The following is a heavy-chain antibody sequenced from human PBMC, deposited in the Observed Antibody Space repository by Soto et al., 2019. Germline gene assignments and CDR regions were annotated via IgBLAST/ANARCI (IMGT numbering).Heavy chain of an antibody. J-gene: IGHJ5*02. CDR3: ARVXXXXEAWFHP. CDR1: GNTFTNFG. V-gene: IGHV1-18*01. Sequence: QGQLVQSGVEVKKPGASVKVSCSASGNTFTNFGVTWXRQAPGXGLEWMGWISPYTDDPSYAQKFQGRVTMTIDTPTSTAYLDLRSLTSDDTXVYXCARVXXXXEAWFHPWGQGTLVTVSS. CDR2: ISPYTDDP.